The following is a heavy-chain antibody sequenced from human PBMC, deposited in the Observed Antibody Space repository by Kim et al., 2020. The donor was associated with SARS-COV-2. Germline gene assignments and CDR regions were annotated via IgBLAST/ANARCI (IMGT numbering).Heavy chain of an antibody. D-gene: IGHD5-12*01. V-gene: IGHV1-3*01. CDR2: INAGNGNT. CDR1: GYTFTSYA. Sequence: ASVKVSCKASGYTFTSYAMHWVRQAPGQRLEWMGWINAGNGNTKYSQKFQGRVTITRDTSASTAYMELSSLRSEDTAVYYCARNGYSGYDFSLGGGDWFDYWGQGALVSVSS. J-gene: IGHJ4*02. CDR3: ARNGYSGYDFSLGGGDWFDY.